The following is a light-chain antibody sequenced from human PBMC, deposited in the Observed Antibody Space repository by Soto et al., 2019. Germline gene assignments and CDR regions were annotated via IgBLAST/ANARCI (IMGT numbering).Light chain of an antibody. CDR3: XXXGSSSTWT. CDR2: AAS. CDR1: QSVSSAY. J-gene: IGKJ1*01. Sequence: EIVLTQSPGTLSLSPGERATLSCRASQSVSSAYLAWYQHKPGQPPTLLIYAASSRVTGIPDRFSGSESGTDXXXXXXXXEPEXFAXXXXXXXGSSSTWTFGHGTKVEIK. V-gene: IGKV3-20*01.